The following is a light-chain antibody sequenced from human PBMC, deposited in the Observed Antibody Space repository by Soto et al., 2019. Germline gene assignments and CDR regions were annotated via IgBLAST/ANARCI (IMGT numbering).Light chain of an antibody. CDR3: TSYAGTYSFFYV. Sequence: QSVLTQPPSASVSPGQAFTISCTGTSSDVGAYNYVSWYQQLPGKAPKLIIYEVSKRPSGVPDRFSGSKSGNTASLTVSGLQAEDEADYYCTSYAGTYSFFYVFGTGTKVTVL. CDR1: SSDVGAYNY. J-gene: IGLJ1*01. CDR2: EVS. V-gene: IGLV2-8*01.